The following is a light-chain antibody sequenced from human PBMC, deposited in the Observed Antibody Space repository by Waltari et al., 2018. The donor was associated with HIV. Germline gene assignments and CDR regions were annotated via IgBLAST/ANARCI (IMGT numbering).Light chain of an antibody. CDR2: DDS. V-gene: IGLV3-21*02. CDR1: SIAGRK. J-gene: IGLJ2*01. Sequence: YVLTQPPSVSVAPGQTARITCGGASIAGRKVHWYQRRPGQAPALVVFDDSDRPSGIPERFSGSISGNTATLIISRVEDGDEADYYCQVWDESNEQVVFGGGTRLTVL. CDR3: QVWDESNEQVV.